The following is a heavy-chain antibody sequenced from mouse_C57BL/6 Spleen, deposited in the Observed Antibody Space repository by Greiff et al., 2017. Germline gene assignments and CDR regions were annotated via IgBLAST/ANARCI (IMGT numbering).Heavy chain of an antibody. V-gene: IGHV1-39*01. Sequence: VQLQQSGPELVKPGASVKISCKASGYSFTDYNMNWVKQSNGKSLEWIGVINPNYGTTSYNQKFKGKATLTVDQASRTGYMQLNSLTSEDSAVDYGARSSLLRLDYWGQGTTLTVSS. CDR2: INPNYGTT. CDR1: GYSFTDYN. J-gene: IGHJ2*01. D-gene: IGHD1-2*01. CDR3: ARSSLLRLDY.